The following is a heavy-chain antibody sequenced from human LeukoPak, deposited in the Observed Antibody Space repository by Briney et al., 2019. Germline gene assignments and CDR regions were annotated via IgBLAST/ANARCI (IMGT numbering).Heavy chain of an antibody. CDR3: VRDGGTCPDLRFFEF. J-gene: IGHJ4*02. Sequence: PSETLSLTCTVSGGSVSSASYYWSWIRQSPGEGLEWMGYVYRTGTTNYNPSLKGRVTISVDTSKDQFSLKLTSVTAADTALYYCVRDGGTCPDLRFFEFWGQGILVTVSS. V-gene: IGHV4-61*01. CDR2: VYRTGTT. D-gene: IGHD2-15*01. CDR1: GGSVSSASYY.